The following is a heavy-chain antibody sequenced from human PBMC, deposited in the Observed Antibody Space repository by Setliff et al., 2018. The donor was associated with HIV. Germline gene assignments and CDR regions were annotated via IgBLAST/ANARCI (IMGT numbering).Heavy chain of an antibody. J-gene: IGHJ6*02. CDR1: GYTFTAYG. CDR3: ARDVGHMMDV. Sequence: GASVKVSCKPSGYTFTAYGLSWVRQAPGQGLEGMGWISTYSDETSYAQKLQGRVTMTTDTSTSTAYMELRRLTFDDTAVYYCARDVGHMMDVWGQGTTVTVSS. CDR2: ISTYSDET. D-gene: IGHD3-10*01. V-gene: IGHV1-18*01.